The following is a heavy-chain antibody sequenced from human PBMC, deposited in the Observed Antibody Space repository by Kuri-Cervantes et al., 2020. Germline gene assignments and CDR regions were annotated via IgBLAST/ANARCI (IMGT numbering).Heavy chain of an antibody. J-gene: IGHJ5*01. D-gene: IGHD4-17*01. CDR1: GFNFDDYA. Sequence: GESLKTSCAASGFNFDDYALHWVRQAPGKGLEWVSRINSDRSSTSYADSVKGRFTISRDNAKNTLYLQMNSLRVEDTAVYYCAREATVTTGWFDLWGQGTLVTVSS. CDR2: INSDRSST. V-gene: IGHV3-74*01. CDR3: AREATVTTGWFDL.